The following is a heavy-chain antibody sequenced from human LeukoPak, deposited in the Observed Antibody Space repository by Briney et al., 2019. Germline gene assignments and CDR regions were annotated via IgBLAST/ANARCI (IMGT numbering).Heavy chain of an antibody. D-gene: IGHD3-16*01. CDR1: GFTFSRYE. J-gene: IGHJ4*02. CDR2: ISRSGDTI. Sequence: GGSLRLSCAASGFTFSRYEMNWVRQAPGKGLEWVSYISRSGDTIYFADSVKGRFTISRDNAKNSLYLQMSSLRAEDTAVYYFARFPRGGYVWGSPSEYWGQEPLVPVFS. CDR3: ARFPRGGYVWGSPSEY. V-gene: IGHV3-48*03.